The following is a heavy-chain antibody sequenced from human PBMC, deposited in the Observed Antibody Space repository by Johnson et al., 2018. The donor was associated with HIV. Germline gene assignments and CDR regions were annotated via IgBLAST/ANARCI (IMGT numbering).Heavy chain of an antibody. CDR2: IYSGGNT. CDR1: GITVSSSY. Sequence: EVQLVESGGGLIQPGGSLRLSCAASGITVSSSYMSWVRQAPGKGLEWVSVIYSGGNTYYADSVRGRFTISRDNSKNTLYLQMNSLRAEDTALYYCARAAFPYSSGWYRPLDAFDIWSQGTMVTVSS. D-gene: IGHD6-19*01. CDR3: ARAAFPYSSGWYRPLDAFDI. J-gene: IGHJ3*02. V-gene: IGHV3-53*01.